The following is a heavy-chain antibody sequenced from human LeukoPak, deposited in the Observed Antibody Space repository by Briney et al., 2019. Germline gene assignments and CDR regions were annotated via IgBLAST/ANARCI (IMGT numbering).Heavy chain of an antibody. D-gene: IGHD3-16*02. Sequence: GGSLRLSCAASGSTFSSYGMHWVRQAPGKGLEWVAFIRYDGSNKYYADSVKGRFTISRDNSKNTLYLQMNSLRAEDTAVYYCAKGRSVWGSYRYFDYWGQGTLVTVSS. J-gene: IGHJ4*02. V-gene: IGHV3-30*02. CDR2: IRYDGSNK. CDR1: GSTFSSYG. CDR3: AKGRSVWGSYRYFDY.